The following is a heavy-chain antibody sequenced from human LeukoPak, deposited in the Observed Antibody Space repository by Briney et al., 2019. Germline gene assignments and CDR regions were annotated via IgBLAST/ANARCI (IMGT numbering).Heavy chain of an antibody. Sequence: SETLSLTRTVSGGSISSYYWSWIRQPPGRGLEWIGYIYYSGSTNYNPSLKSRVTISVDTSKNQFSLKLSSVTAADTAVYYCARSRVPAGYYYYYYGMDVWGQGTTVTVSS. CDR3: ARSRVPAGYYYYYYGMDV. V-gene: IGHV4-59*01. J-gene: IGHJ6*02. CDR2: IYYSGST. D-gene: IGHD2-2*01. CDR1: GGSISSYY.